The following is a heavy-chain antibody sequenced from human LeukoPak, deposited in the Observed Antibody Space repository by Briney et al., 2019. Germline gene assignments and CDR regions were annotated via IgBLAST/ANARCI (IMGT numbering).Heavy chain of an antibody. J-gene: IGHJ3*02. D-gene: IGHD3-9*01. CDR1: GFTFSSYV. CDR2: ISGSGGST. V-gene: IGHV3-23*01. CDR3: AKGRYFDWLLGSDDAFDI. Sequence: GGSLRLSCAASGFTFSSYVMSWVRQAPGKGLEWVSAISGSGGSTYYADSVKGRFTISRDNSKNTLYLQMNSLRAEDTAVYYCAKGRYFDWLLGSDDAFDIWGQGTMVTVSS.